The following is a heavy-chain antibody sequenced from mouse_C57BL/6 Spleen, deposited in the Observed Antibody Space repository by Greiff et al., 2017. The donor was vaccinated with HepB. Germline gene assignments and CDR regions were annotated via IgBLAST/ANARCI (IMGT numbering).Heavy chain of an antibody. CDR1: GFTFSSYA. V-gene: IGHV5-4*01. CDR3: ARDRPERAY. Sequence: EVKLMESGGGLVKPGGSLKLSCAASGFTFSSYAMSWVRQTPEKRLEWVATISDGGSYTYYPDNVKGRFTISRDNAKNNLYLQMSHLKSEDTAMYYCARDRPERAYWGQGTLVTVSA. CDR2: ISDGGSYT. J-gene: IGHJ3*01.